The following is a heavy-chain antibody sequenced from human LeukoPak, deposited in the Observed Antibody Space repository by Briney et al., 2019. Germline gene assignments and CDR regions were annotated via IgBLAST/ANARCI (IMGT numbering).Heavy chain of an antibody. CDR1: GYNFSSCG. V-gene: IGHV3-23*01. CDR3: AKAVFPVIGQHYFDY. CDR2: ISGSGGST. D-gene: IGHD2-21*01. J-gene: IGHJ4*02. Sequence: GGSLRLSCVAYGYNFSSCGMTSVRQAPGKGLEWVSRISGSGGSTYYAGSVKGRFTISRDNSKNALDLRMNSLRAEDTAVYYCAKAVFPVIGQHYFDYWGQGTLGAVS.